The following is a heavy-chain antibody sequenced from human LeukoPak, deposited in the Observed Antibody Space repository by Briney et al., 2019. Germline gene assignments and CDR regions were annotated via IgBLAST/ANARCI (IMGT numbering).Heavy chain of an antibody. D-gene: IGHD2-2*02. CDR1: GFTFSSYS. CDR2: ISSSSSYI. V-gene: IGHV3-21*01. J-gene: IGHJ6*04. Sequence: PGGSLRLSCAASGFTFSSYSMNWVRQAPGKGLEWVSSISSSSSYIYYADSVKGRFTISRDNAKNSLYLQMNSLRAEDTAVYYCARDVEYCSSTSCYNGMDVWGKGTTVTVSS. CDR3: ARDVEYCSSTSCYNGMDV.